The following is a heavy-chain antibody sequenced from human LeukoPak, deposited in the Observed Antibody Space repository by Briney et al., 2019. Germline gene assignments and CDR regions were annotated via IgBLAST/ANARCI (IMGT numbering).Heavy chain of an antibody. J-gene: IGHJ4*02. CDR2: IYSSGST. Sequence: PSETLSLTCTVSGASLSSGSDYWTWIRQPAGEGLKWIGQIYSSGSTDYSPSLTSRVTISVDTSKNQFSLKLNSVTAADTAVYYCARSHGSGSYYNLNDYWGQGTLVTVSS. CDR1: GASLSSGSDY. V-gene: IGHV4-61*10. CDR3: ARSHGSGSYYNLNDY. D-gene: IGHD3-10*01.